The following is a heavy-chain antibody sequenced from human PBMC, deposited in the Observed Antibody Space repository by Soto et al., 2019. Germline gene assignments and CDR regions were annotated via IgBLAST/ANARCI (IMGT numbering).Heavy chain of an antibody. V-gene: IGHV3-48*02. CDR2: ISSSSSTI. J-gene: IGHJ6*02. CDR3: ARDPSAYYDFWGGYSKTGDDYYGMDV. Sequence: GGSLRLSCAASGFTFSSYSMNWVRQAPGRGLEWVSYISSSSSTIYYADSVKGRFTISRDNAKNSLYLQMNSLRDEDTAVYYCARDPSAYYDFWGGYSKTGDDYYGMDVWGQGITVTVSS. CDR1: GFTFSSYS. D-gene: IGHD3-3*01.